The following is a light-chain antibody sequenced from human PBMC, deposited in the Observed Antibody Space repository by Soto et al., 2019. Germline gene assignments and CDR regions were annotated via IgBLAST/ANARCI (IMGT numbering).Light chain of an antibody. J-gene: IGLJ2*01. CDR1: NIGTKN. V-gene: IGLV3-21*04. CDR3: QVWDSSSEHVV. CDR2: YVN. Sequence: SYELTQPPSVSVAPGKTAKITCGGNNIGTKNVHWYQHKPGQAPLLVIYYVNERPSGIPERFSGSNSGNTATLTISRVEAGDEADYYCQVWDSSSEHVVFGGGTKVTVL.